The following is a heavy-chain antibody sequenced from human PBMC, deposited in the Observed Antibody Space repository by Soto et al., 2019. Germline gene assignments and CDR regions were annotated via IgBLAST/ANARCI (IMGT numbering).Heavy chain of an antibody. CDR1: GFTVSSYG. CDR3: ARGAVGAYFDY. V-gene: IGHV3-30*19. CDR2: ISYDESNK. J-gene: IGHJ4*02. Sequence: QVQLVESGGGVVQPGRSLRLSCAASGFTVSSYGMHWVRLAPGKGLKWVAVISYDESNKYYADSVKGRFTISRDNSKNTLYLQMNSLRDEDTTVYYCARGAVGAYFDYWGQGTLVTVSS. D-gene: IGHD1-26*01.